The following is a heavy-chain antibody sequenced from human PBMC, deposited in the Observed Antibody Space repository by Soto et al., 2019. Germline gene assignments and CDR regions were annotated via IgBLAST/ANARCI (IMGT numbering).Heavy chain of an antibody. CDR2: ISASGVST. CDR3: AKRALQLGGWFDP. J-gene: IGHJ5*02. CDR1: GFTFSSYP. Sequence: GGSLRLSCATSGFTFSSYPLGWVPQAPGKGLQWVSTISASGVSTYYADSVNGRFTISRDTSKNTLYLQMNSLIDEDTAVYFCAKRALQLGGWFDPKGQITLVTSPQ. D-gene: IGHD3-10*01. V-gene: IGHV3-23*01.